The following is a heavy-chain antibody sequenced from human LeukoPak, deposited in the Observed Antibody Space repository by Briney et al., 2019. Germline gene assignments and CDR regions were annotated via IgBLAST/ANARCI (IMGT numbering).Heavy chain of an antibody. V-gene: IGHV4-39*07. CDR2: IDYSGRS. J-gene: IGHJ4*02. D-gene: IGHD2-15*01. Sequence: SETLSLTCTVSGGSISGSAYYWGWIRQPPGKGLEWIGNIDYSGRSYYSPSLKSRITISVDTSKNQFSLKLTSVTAADTAVYYCARRAGGWFDYWGQGTLVTVSS. CDR3: ARRAGGWFDY. CDR1: GGSISGSAYY.